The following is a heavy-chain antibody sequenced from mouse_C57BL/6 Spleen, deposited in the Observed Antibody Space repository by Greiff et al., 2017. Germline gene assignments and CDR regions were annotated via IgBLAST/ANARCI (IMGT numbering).Heavy chain of an antibody. J-gene: IGHJ2*01. CDR2: IHPNSGST. V-gene: IGHV1-64*01. CDR1: GYTFTGYW. CDR3: AGQSATGDY. D-gene: IGHD3-3*01. Sequence: QVQLQQPGPELVKPGASVKLSCKASGYTFTGYWMHWVKQRPGQGLEWIGMIHPNSGSTNYNEKFKGKATLTVDKSSSTAYMQLRSLTSEDSAVCSCAGQSATGDYRGQGTTLTVSS.